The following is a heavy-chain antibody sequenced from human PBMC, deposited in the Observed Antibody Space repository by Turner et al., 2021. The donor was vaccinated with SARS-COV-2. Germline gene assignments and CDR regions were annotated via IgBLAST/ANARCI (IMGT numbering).Heavy chain of an antibody. D-gene: IGHD1-26*01. CDR2: IYYSGST. Sequence: QLQLQESGPGLVKPSETLSLTCTVSGGSISSSSYYWGWIRQPPGKGLAGIGSIYYSGSTYYNPSLKSRVTISVDTSKNQFSLKLSSVTAADTAVYYCAGEVVVLTTTHYGMDVWGQGTTVTVSS. J-gene: IGHJ6*02. CDR1: GGSISSSSYY. CDR3: AGEVVVLTTTHYGMDV. V-gene: IGHV4-39*01.